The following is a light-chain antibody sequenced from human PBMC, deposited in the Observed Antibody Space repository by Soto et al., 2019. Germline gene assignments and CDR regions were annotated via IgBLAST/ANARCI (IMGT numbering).Light chain of an antibody. CDR2: GAY. Sequence: EFVLTQFPGTLSLSPGDSATLSCRGSQSVTNRFIAWYQQRPGQAPRLISYGAYNRAAGIPDRFGGSGSGTDFTPTISRLDPEDFAVYDGQQYGSSPQITFGQGTGLEIK. CDR1: QSVTNRF. CDR3: QQYGSSPQIT. J-gene: IGKJ5*01. V-gene: IGKV3-20*01.